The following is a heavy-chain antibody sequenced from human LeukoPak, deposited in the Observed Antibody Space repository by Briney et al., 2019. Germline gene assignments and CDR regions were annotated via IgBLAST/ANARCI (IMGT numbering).Heavy chain of an antibody. J-gene: IGHJ4*02. CDR2: ISGSGGST. Sequence: PGGTLRLSCAASGFTFSSYGMSWVRQAPGKGLEWVSAISGSGGSTYYADSVKGRFTISRDNSKNTLYLQMNSLRAEDTAVYYCAREGLDTATYYFDYWGQGTLVTVSS. CDR1: GFTFSSYG. V-gene: IGHV3-23*01. CDR3: AREGLDTATYYFDY. D-gene: IGHD5-18*01.